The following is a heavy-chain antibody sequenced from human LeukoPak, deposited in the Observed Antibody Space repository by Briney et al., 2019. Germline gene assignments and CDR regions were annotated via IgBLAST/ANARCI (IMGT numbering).Heavy chain of an antibody. Sequence: PSETLSLTCAVSGGSISSGGYSWSWIRQPPGKGLEWIGYIYYSGSTYYNPSLKSRVTISVDTSKNQFSLKLSSVSAADTAVYYCARLTVPLRFDPWGQGTLVTVSS. D-gene: IGHD2-2*01. CDR2: IYYSGST. V-gene: IGHV4-30-4*07. CDR3: ARLTVPLRFDP. CDR1: GGSISSGGYS. J-gene: IGHJ5*02.